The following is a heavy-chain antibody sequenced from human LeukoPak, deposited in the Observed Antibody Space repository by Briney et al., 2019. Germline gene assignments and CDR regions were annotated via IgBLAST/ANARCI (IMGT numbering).Heavy chain of an antibody. D-gene: IGHD6-13*01. Sequence: PSETLSLTCAVYGGSFSGYYWSWIRQPPGKGLEWIGEINHSGSTNYNPSLKSRVTISVDTSKNQFSLKLSSVTVADTAVYYCARHVSPRGRSSWYVGWFDPWGQGTLVTVSS. CDR2: INHSGST. J-gene: IGHJ5*02. V-gene: IGHV4-34*01. CDR1: GGSFSGYY. CDR3: ARHVSPRGRSSWYVGWFDP.